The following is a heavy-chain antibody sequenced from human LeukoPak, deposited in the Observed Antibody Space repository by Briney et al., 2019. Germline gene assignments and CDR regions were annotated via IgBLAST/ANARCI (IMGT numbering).Heavy chain of an antibody. CDR1: GFTFSIYS. CDR2: IKQDGSEK. CDR3: AKDEGGMVTAIAEY. Sequence: PGGSLRLSCAASGFTFSIYSMNWVRQAPGKGLEWVANIKQDGSEKYYVDSVKGRFTISRDNAKNSLYLQMNSLRAEDTAVYYCAKDEGGMVTAIAEYWGQGTLVTVSS. J-gene: IGHJ4*02. V-gene: IGHV3-7*01. D-gene: IGHD2-21*02.